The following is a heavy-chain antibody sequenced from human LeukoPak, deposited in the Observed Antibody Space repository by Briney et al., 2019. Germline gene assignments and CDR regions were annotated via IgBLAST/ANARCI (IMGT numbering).Heavy chain of an antibody. J-gene: IGHJ6*03. CDR2: IYYSGST. V-gene: IGHV4-39*01. CDR1: GGSISSSSYY. D-gene: IGHD1-26*01. Sequence: SETLSLTCTVSGGSISSSSYYWGWIRQPPGKGLEWIGSIYYSGSTYYNPSLKSRVTISVDTSKNQFSLKLSSVTAADTAVYYCARRRFVREPRYYYYYYMDVWGKGTTVTISS. CDR3: ARRRFVREPRYYYYYYMDV.